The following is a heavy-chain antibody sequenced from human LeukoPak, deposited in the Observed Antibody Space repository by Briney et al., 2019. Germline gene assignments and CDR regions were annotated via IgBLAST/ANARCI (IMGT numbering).Heavy chain of an antibody. CDR2: IYHSGST. J-gene: IGHJ5*02. Sequence: PSGTLSLTCAVSGGSISSSNWWSWVRQPPGKGLEWIGEIYHSGSTNYNPSLKSRVTISVDKSKNQFSLKLSSVTAADTAVYYCARAPGYDSSGYSDSWGQGTLVTVSS. D-gene: IGHD3-22*01. CDR3: ARAPGYDSSGYSDS. CDR1: GGSISSSNW. V-gene: IGHV4-4*02.